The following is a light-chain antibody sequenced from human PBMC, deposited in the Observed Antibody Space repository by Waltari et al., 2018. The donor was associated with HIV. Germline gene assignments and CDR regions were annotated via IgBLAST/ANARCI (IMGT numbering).Light chain of an antibody. CDR3: QQYYTTPLT. CDR2: WAS. CDR1: QSVLYSSNNKKY. V-gene: IGKV4-1*01. J-gene: IGKJ4*01. Sequence: DIVMTQSPDYLAVSLGERATLNCKSSQSVLYSSNNKKYLAWYQQKPGQPPKLLIYWASTRESGVPDRFSGSGSGTDFTLTISSLQAEDVAVYYCQQYYTTPLTFGGGTKVEIK.